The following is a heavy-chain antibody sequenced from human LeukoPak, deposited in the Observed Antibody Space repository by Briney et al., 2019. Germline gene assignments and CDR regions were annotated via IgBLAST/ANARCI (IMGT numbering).Heavy chain of an antibody. J-gene: IGHJ6*03. CDR3: VREVSAANAGYMDV. V-gene: IGHV1-18*01. D-gene: IGHD6-13*01. CDR1: GYTFTNYG. CDR2: ISVFNGHT. Sequence: ASVKVSCKASGYTFTNYGISWMRQAPGQGLEWMGWISVFNGHTNYSQNFQGRLTMTTHTSTSTAYLELRSLRADDTAVYYCVREVSAANAGYMDVWGTGTTVTVSS.